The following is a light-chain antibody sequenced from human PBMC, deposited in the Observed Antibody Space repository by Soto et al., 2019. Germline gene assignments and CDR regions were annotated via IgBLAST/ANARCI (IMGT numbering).Light chain of an antibody. V-gene: IGLV2-14*01. CDR1: SSDVGGYNH. Sequence: QSVLTQPASVSGSPGQSITISCTGTSSDVGGYNHVSWYQHHPGKAPKLIIYEVTKRPSGVSNRFSGSKSGDTASLTISGLQADDEADYYRCSHTASTTRIFGTGTKVTVL. CDR2: EVT. CDR3: CSHTASTTRI. J-gene: IGLJ1*01.